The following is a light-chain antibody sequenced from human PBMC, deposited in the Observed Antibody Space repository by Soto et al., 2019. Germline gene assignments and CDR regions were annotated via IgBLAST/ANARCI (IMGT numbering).Light chain of an antibody. CDR2: EVA. Sequence: QSALTQPASVSGSPGQSITISCTGTSSGVGAYNYVSWYQHHPGKAPKLIIYEVANRPSGVSNRFSGSKSGNTASLTISGLQAEDEADYYCSSYTDSNTVLFGGGTKLTVL. CDR1: SSGVGAYNY. J-gene: IGLJ2*01. CDR3: SSYTDSNTVL. V-gene: IGLV2-14*01.